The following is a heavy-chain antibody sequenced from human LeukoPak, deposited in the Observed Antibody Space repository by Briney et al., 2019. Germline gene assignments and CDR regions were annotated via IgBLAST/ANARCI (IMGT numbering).Heavy chain of an antibody. V-gene: IGHV3-48*03. CDR2: VSRSGTTI. CDR3: ARDGVAGFDF. CDR1: GFTFSRYE. J-gene: IGHJ4*02. D-gene: IGHD6-19*01. Sequence: TGGSLRLSCAASGFTFSRYEMNWVRQAPGKGLEWISFVSRSGTTIHHVDSVKGRFTISRDNAKNSLFLQMNSLRAEDTAIYYCARDGVAGFDFWGQGTLVTVSS.